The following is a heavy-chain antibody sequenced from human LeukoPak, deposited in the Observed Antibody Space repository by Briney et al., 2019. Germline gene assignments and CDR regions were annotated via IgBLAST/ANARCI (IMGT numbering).Heavy chain of an antibody. CDR1: GFIFSSYW. CDR2: IKQAGSEN. Sequence: GGSLRLSCAASGFIFSSYWMTWVRQAPGKGLEWVANIKQAGSENSYVDSVKGRFTISRDNAKNSLYLQMNSLRAEDTAVYYCARGAASYEYYYYYMDVWGKGTTVTVSS. D-gene: IGHD6-13*01. CDR3: ARGAASYEYYYYYMDV. J-gene: IGHJ6*03. V-gene: IGHV3-7*04.